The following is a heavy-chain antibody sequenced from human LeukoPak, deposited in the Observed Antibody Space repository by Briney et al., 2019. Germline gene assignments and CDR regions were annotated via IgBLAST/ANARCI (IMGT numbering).Heavy chain of an antibody. Sequence: GGSLRLSCAASGFTFSSYGMHWVRQAPGKGLEWVAFIRYDGSNKYYADPVKGRFTISRDNSKNTLYLQMNSLRAEDTAVYYCAKGPIAAAGYFDYWGQGTLVTVSS. CDR2: IRYDGSNK. J-gene: IGHJ4*02. CDR1: GFTFSSYG. D-gene: IGHD6-13*01. V-gene: IGHV3-30*02. CDR3: AKGPIAAAGYFDY.